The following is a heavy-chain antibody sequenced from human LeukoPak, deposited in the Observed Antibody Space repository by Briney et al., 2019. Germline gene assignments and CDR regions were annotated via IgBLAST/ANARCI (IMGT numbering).Heavy chain of an antibody. CDR1: GFTFSSSA. CDR2: ISGSGSST. D-gene: IGHD2-2*02. J-gene: IGHJ4*02. V-gene: IGHV3-23*01. Sequence: GGSLRPSCAASGFTFSSSAMSWVRQAPGKGLEWVSVISGSGSSTFYAESVKGRFTISRDSSENMIYLQMNSLRAEDTAVYYCAKQRSTSCYSDSDYWGQGTLVTVSS. CDR3: AKQRSTSCYSDSDY.